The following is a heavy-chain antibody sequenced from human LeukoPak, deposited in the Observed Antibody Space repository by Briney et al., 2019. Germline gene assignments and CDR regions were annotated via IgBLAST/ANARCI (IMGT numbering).Heavy chain of an antibody. J-gene: IGHJ4*02. V-gene: IGHV3-30*18. D-gene: IGHD3-22*01. CDR1: GFTLSSYG. CDR2: ISYDGSNK. CDR3: AKDSPIHYYDSSGLQGHPDY. Sequence: GRSLRLSCAASGFTLSSYGMHWVRQAPGKGLEWVAVISYDGSNKYYADSVKGRFTISRDNSKNTLYLQMNSLRAEDTAVYYCAKDSPIHYYDSSGLQGHPDYWGQGTLVTVSS.